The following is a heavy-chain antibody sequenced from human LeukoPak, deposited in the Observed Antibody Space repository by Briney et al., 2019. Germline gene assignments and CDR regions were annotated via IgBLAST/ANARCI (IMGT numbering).Heavy chain of an antibody. V-gene: IGHV4-59*08. Sequence: SETLSLTCTVYGGSISSYYWSWIRQPPGKGLEWIGYIYYSGSTNYNPSLKSRVTISVDTSKNQFSLKLSSVTAADTAVYYCARTHPRDDYFDSWGQGTLVTVSS. CDR2: IYYSGST. CDR1: GGSISSYY. J-gene: IGHJ4*02. D-gene: IGHD2-15*01. CDR3: ARTHPRDDYFDS.